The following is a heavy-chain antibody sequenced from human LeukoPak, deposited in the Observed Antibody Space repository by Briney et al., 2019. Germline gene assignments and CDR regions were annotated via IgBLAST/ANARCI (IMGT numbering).Heavy chain of an antibody. D-gene: IGHD3-9*01. V-gene: IGHV3-21*01. CDR2: ITSGGDYI. CDR1: GFTFNTFN. J-gene: IGHJ4*02. CDR3: ARGHYDVLAASYKWTPDY. Sequence: KAGGSLRLSCAASGFTFNTFNMNWVRQAPGKGLEWVSSITSGGDYIYYADSVKGRFTISRDNAKNSLSLQLNSLRVEDTAVYYCARGHYDVLAASYKWTPDYWGQGTLVTVSS.